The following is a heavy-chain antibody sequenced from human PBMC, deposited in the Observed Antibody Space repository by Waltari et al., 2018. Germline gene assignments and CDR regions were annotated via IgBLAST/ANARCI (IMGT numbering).Heavy chain of an antibody. CDR3: ARGYDILTGYYQDYFDY. D-gene: IGHD3-9*01. Sequence: QVQLVQSGAEVKKPGASVKVSCKASGYTFTSYAMHWVRQAPGKRLEWMGWINAGNGNTKYSQEFQGRVTITRDTSASTAYMELSSLRSEDMAVYYCARGYDILTGYYQDYFDYWGQGTLVTVSS. J-gene: IGHJ4*02. CDR1: GYTFTSYA. CDR2: INAGNGNT. V-gene: IGHV1-3*03.